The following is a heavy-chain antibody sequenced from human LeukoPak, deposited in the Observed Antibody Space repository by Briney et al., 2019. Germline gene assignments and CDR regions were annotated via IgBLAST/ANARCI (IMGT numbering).Heavy chain of an antibody. J-gene: IGHJ4*02. D-gene: IGHD2-2*01. CDR2: SDINSGSM. Sequence: HGRSLRLSCAASGFTIRTFSMNWVGQAPGKGLEWVSFSDINSGSMYYSPSGEGQFTISRDNTKNSLYLQMNSLSAEDPAVYYCARTYRASWYFHYWGQRTLVTVSS. CDR3: ARTYRASWYFHY. CDR1: GFTIRTFS. V-gene: IGHV3-21*01.